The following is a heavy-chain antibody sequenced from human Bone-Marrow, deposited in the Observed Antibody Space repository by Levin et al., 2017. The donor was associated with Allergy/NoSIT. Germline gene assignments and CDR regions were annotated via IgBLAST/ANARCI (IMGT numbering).Heavy chain of an antibody. CDR3: ARLESRFGAAF. V-gene: IGHV3-53*01. J-gene: IGHJ4*02. Sequence: GGSLRLSCAVSGFTVSNNFMSWVRQAPGKGLEWVSVIYSGGGIDYADSVKGRFTISRDNSENTVYLQMDNLRAEDTAVYYCARLESRFGAAFWGQGTLVTVSS. CDR1: GFTVSNNF. D-gene: IGHD4/OR15-4a*01. CDR2: IYSGGGI.